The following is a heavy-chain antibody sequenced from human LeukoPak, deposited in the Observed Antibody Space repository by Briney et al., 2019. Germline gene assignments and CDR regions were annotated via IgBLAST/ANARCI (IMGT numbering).Heavy chain of an antibody. CDR1: GFTFDSYS. CDR2: ISNSGSPI. D-gene: IGHD4-11*01. V-gene: IGHV3-48*01. CDR3: ARGLALGLTVTPKAFDY. Sequence: GGSLRLSCVVSGFTFDSYSMNWVRQAPGKGLEWISYISNSGSPIYYPDSVKGRFTISRDKDKSSLYLQMNSLAADDTAVYYCARGLALGLTVTPKAFDYWGQGTLVTVSS. J-gene: IGHJ4*02.